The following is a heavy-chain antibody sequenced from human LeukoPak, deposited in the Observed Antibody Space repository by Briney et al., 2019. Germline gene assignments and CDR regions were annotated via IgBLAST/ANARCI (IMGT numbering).Heavy chain of an antibody. V-gene: IGHV3-30*18. D-gene: IGHD4-17*01. CDR3: AKPMTTIPGYYFDY. J-gene: IGHJ4*02. CDR1: GFTFSSYA. CDR2: ISYDGSNK. Sequence: GGSLRLSCAASGFTFSSYAMSWVRQAPGKGLEWVAVISYDGSNKYYADSVKGRFTISRDNSKNTLCPQMNSLRAEDTAVYYCAKPMTTIPGYYFDYWGQGTLVTVSS.